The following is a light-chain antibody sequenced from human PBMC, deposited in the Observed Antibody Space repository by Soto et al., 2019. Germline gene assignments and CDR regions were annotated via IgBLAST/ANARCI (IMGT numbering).Light chain of an antibody. V-gene: IGLV7-46*01. CDR3: LLSYSGSNGGASVV. CDR2: DTT. J-gene: IGLJ2*01. Sequence: QTVVTQEPSLTVSPGGTVTLTCGSSTGPVTSGHYPYWLQQKPGQAPRTLIYDTTNRLSWTPARFSGSLLGGKGALTLSGAQPEDEADYYCLLSYSGSNGGASVVFGGGTQLTVL. CDR1: TGPVTSGHY.